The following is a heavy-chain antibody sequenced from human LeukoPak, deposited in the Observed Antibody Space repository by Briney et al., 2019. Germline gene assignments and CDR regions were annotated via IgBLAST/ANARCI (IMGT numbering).Heavy chain of an antibody. V-gene: IGHV6-1*01. CDR2: TYYRSKWYN. J-gene: IGHJ6*02. Sequence: SQTLSLTCAISGDSVSSNSAAWNWIRQSPLRGLEWLGRTYYRSKWYNDYAVSVKSRITINPDTSKNQFSLQLNSVTPEDTAVYYCARDRSSSSDYYYYGMDVWGQGTTVTVSS. CDR1: GDSVSSNSAA. CDR3: ARDRSSSSDYYYYGMDV. D-gene: IGHD6-6*01.